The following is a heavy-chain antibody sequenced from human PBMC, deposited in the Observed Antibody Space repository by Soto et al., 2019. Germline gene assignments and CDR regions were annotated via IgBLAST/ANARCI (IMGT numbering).Heavy chain of an antibody. V-gene: IGHV3-48*02. CDR3: ARDPSHSTPWYYFDY. Sequence: GSLSLSCAACGFPYTSYSMNRVRQAPGKGLEWVSYISSSSSTIYYADSVKGRFTISRDNAKNSLYLQMNSLRDEDTAVYYCARDPSHSTPWYYFDYWGQGT. J-gene: IGHJ4*02. D-gene: IGHD2-8*02. CDR1: GFPYTSYS. CDR2: ISSSSSTI.